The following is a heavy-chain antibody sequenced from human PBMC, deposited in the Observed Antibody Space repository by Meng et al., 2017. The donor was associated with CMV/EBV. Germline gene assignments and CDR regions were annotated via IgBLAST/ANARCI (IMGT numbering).Heavy chain of an antibody. D-gene: IGHD6-6*01. CDR3: AKGQVSLSSGMDV. V-gene: IGHV3-30*02. Sequence: SCKASGYTFSSYGMHWVRQAPGKGLEWVAFIRYDGSNKYYADSVKGRFTISRDNSKKTLYLQMNSLRAEDTAVYYCAKGQVSLSSGMDVWGQGTTVTVSS. CDR1: GYTFSSYG. J-gene: IGHJ6*02. CDR2: IRYDGSNK.